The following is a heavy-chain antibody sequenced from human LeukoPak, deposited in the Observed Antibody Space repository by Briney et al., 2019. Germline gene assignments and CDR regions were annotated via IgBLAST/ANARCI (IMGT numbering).Heavy chain of an antibody. CDR1: GDSIINYH. CDR2: IYYSGST. CDR3: ASTSYDFWSGYSPLGY. Sequence: PSETLSLTCSVSGDSIINYHWSWIRQPPGKGLEWIGYIYYSGSTNYNPSLKSRVTISVDTSKNQFSLKLSSVTAADTAVYYSASTSYDFWSGYSPLGYWGQGTLVTVSS. D-gene: IGHD3-3*01. V-gene: IGHV4-59*01. J-gene: IGHJ4*02.